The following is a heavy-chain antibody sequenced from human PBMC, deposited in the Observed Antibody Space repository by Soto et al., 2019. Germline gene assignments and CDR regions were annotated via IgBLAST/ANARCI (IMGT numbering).Heavy chain of an antibody. Sequence: SETLSLTCTVCGGSISSSSYYWGWIRQPPGKGLEWIGYIYYSGSTNYNPSLKSRVTISVDTSKNQFSLKLSSVTAADTAVYYCARAQKGYSSGFYYFDYWGQGTLVTVSS. CDR1: GGSISSSSYY. D-gene: IGHD6-19*01. V-gene: IGHV4-61*05. CDR2: IYYSGST. J-gene: IGHJ4*02. CDR3: ARAQKGYSSGFYYFDY.